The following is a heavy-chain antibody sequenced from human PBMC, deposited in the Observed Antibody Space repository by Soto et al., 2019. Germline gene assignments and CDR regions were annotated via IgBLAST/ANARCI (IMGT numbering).Heavy chain of an antibody. Sequence: SETLSLTCAVSGGSISSGGYSWSWIRQPPGKGLEWIGYIYHSGSTYYNPSLKSRVTISVDRSKNQFSLKLSSVTAADTAVYYCASAARPSMYNWFDPWGQGTLVTVSS. CDR2: IYHSGST. CDR3: ASAARPSMYNWFDP. D-gene: IGHD6-6*01. CDR1: GGSISSGGYS. V-gene: IGHV4-30-2*01. J-gene: IGHJ5*02.